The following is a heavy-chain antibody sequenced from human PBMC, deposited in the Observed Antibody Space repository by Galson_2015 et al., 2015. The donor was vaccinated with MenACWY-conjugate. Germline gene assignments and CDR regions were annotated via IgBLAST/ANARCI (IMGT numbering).Heavy chain of an antibody. Sequence: SLRLSCAASGFTFSTYSMNWVRQAPGKGLEWVSYISSSSTIYYADSVKGRFTISRDNAKNSLYLQMNTLRDEDTAVYYCARVPGYSYGYYDWSGQGTLVTVSS. CDR2: ISSSSTI. D-gene: IGHD5-18*01. V-gene: IGHV3-48*02. CDR1: GFTFSTYS. J-gene: IGHJ4*02. CDR3: ARVPGYSYGYYDW.